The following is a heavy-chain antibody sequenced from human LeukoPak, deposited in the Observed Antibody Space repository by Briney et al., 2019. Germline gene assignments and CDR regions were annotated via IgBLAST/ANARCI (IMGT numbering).Heavy chain of an antibody. V-gene: IGHV4-59*01. CDR2: IYYSGST. CDR1: GGSISSYY. CDR3: ARGRNWFDP. Sequence: SETLSLTCTVSGGSISSYYWSWIRQPPGKGLEWIGYIYYSGSTNYNPSLESRVTISVDTSKNQFSLKLSSVTAADTAVYYCARGRNWFDPWGQGTLVTVSS. J-gene: IGHJ5*02.